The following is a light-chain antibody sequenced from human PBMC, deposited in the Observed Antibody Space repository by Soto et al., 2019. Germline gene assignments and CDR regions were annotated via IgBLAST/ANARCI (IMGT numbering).Light chain of an antibody. J-gene: IGKJ1*01. Sequence: IVMTQSPATLSLSPGESATLSCRASQNIYYNVAWYQHRPGQAPRLLIYRASTRATGVPARFSGSGSGTEFTLTISSLQSEDFTVYSCLQYHNLWAFGQGTKVDIK. CDR2: RAS. CDR3: LQYHNLWA. CDR1: QNIYYN. V-gene: IGKV3-15*01.